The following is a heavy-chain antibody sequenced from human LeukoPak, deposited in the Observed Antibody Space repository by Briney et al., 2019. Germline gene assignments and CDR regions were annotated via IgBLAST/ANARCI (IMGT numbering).Heavy chain of an antibody. CDR1: RGTFSSYA. CDR2: IIPIFGTA. D-gene: IGHD3-10*01. Sequence: ASVKVSCKASRGTFSSYAISWVRQAPGQGLEWMGGIIPIFGTANYAQKFQGRVTITADESTSTAYMELSSLRSEDTAVYYCARSLSINYYYMDVWGKGTTVTVSS. CDR3: ARSLSINYYYMDV. V-gene: IGHV1-69*13. J-gene: IGHJ6*03.